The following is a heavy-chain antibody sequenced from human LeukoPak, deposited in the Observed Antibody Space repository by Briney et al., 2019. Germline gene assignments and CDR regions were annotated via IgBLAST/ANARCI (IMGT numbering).Heavy chain of an antibody. CDR2: IYHSGST. CDR1: GGSISSSNW. CDR3: ARVSPMVRGVIDY. V-gene: IGHV4-4*02. Sequence: SETLSFTCAVSGGSISSSNWWSWVRQPPGKGLEWIGEIYHSGSTNYNPSLKSRVTISVDKSKNQFSLKLSSVTAADTAVYYCARVSPMVRGVIDYWGQGTLVTVSS. J-gene: IGHJ4*02. D-gene: IGHD3-10*01.